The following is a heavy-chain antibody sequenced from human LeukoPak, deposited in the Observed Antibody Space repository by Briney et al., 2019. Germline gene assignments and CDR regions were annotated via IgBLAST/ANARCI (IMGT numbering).Heavy chain of an antibody. CDR2: IASDGSHT. CDR3: ARERQDTVIHSGAFDI. Sequence: GGSLRLTCAASGFTFSNYFMHWVRQAPGKGLEWVADIASDGSHTSYVESVKGRFTISRDNSKNTLYLQMNSLGPEDTAVYFCARERQDTVIHSGAFDIWGQGTMVTVSS. V-gene: IGHV3-30-3*01. D-gene: IGHD2-21*02. J-gene: IGHJ3*02. CDR1: GFTFSNYF.